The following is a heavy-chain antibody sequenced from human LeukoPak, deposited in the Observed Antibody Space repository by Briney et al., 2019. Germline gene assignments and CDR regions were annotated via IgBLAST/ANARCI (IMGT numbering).Heavy chain of an antibody. CDR1: GFTFSDYY. D-gene: IGHD3-10*01. V-gene: IGHV3-11*01. CDR2: ISSSGSTI. CDR3: AKRYGSYYYYMDV. Sequence: GGSLRLSCAASGFTFSDYYMSWIRQAPGKGLEWVSYISSSGSTIYYADSVKGRFTISRDNAKNSLYLQMNSLRAEDTAVYYCAKRYGSYYYYMDVWGKGTTVTVSS. J-gene: IGHJ6*03.